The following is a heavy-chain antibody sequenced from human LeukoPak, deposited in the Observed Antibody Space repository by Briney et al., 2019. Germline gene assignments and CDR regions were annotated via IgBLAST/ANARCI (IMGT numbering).Heavy chain of an antibody. D-gene: IGHD1-7*01. CDR1: GGSISSSSYY. J-gene: IGHJ4*02. CDR3: ARDLGHNSGTNDY. CDR2: IYYTGNT. Sequence: SETLSLTCTVSGGSISSSSYYWGWIRQPPGKGLEWIGSIYYTGNTYYNPSLKSRVTISVDTSRNQFSLKLNSVTAADTAVYHCARDLGHNSGTNDYWGQGTLVTVSA. V-gene: IGHV4-39*07.